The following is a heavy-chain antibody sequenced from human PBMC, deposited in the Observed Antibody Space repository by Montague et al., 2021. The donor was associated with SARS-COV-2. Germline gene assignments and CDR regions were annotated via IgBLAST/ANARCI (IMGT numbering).Heavy chain of an antibody. D-gene: IGHD6-13*01. CDR1: GGSISSSSYY. CDR2: LYYTGST. V-gene: IGHV4-39*01. J-gene: IGHJ5*02. Sequence: SETLSLTCTVSGGSISSSSYYWGWIRQPPGKGLEWIGSLYYTGSTYYNPSLKSRVTISVDTPKNQFSLKLSSVTAADTAVYYRARDSSSWYYWFDPWGQGTLVTVSS. CDR3: ARDSSSWYYWFDP.